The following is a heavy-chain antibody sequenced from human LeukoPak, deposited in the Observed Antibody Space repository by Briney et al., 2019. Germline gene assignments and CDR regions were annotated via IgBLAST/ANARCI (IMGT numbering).Heavy chain of an antibody. J-gene: IGHJ4*02. Sequence: SETLSLTCTVSGGSVSSGSYYWSWIRQPPGKGLGWIGYIYYSGSTNYNPSLKSRVTISVDTSKNQFSLKLSSVTAADTAVYYCARDYGDYGFDYWGQGTLVTVSS. D-gene: IGHD4-17*01. V-gene: IGHV4-61*01. CDR3: ARDYGDYGFDY. CDR2: IYYSGST. CDR1: GGSVSSGSYY.